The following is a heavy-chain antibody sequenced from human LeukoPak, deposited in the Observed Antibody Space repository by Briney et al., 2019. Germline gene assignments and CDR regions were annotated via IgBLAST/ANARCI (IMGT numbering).Heavy chain of an antibody. J-gene: IGHJ5*02. CDR3: ARGSPGQTLRYFDRFWSGNWFDP. Sequence: ASVKVSCKASGYTFTGYYMHWVRQAPGQGLEWMGWINPNSGGTNYAQKFQGRVTMTRDTSISTAYMELSRLRSDDTAVYYCARGSPGQTLRYFDRFWSGNWFDPWGQGTLVTVSS. CDR1: GYTFTGYY. D-gene: IGHD3-9*01. V-gene: IGHV1-2*02. CDR2: INPNSGGT.